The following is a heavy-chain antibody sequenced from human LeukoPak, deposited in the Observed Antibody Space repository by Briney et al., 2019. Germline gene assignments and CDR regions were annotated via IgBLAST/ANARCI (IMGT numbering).Heavy chain of an antibody. V-gene: IGHV1-2*02. J-gene: IGHJ4*02. D-gene: IGHD6-19*01. CDR2: INPNSGGT. CDR1: GYTFTGYY. CDR3: ARPPGIAVAGRRYYFDY. Sequence: ASVKVSCKASGYTFTGYYMHWVRQAPGQGLEWMGWINPNSGGTNYAQKFQGRVTMTRDTSISTAYMELSRLRSDGTAVYYCARPPGIAVAGRRYYFDYWGQGTLVTVSS.